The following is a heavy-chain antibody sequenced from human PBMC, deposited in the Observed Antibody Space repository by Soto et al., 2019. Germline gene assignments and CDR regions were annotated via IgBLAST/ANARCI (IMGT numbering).Heavy chain of an antibody. J-gene: IGHJ4*02. V-gene: IGHV4-59*01. D-gene: IGHD2-2*01. CDR2: IYYSGST. CDR3: ARNGVSAAADFDY. Sequence: SETLSLTCTVSGGSISSYYWSWIRQPPGKGLEWIGYIYYSGSTNYNPSLKSRVTISVDTSKNQLSLKLSSVTAADTAVYYCARNGVSAAADFDYWGQGALVTVSS. CDR1: GGSISSYY.